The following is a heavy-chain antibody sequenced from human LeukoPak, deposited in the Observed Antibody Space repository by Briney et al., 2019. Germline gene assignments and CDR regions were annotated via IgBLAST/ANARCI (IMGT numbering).Heavy chain of an antibody. V-gene: IGHV3-23*01. CDR3: AKLSYYDSSGSRDY. J-gene: IGHJ4*02. CDR1: GFTFSLYA. CDR2: ISGSGGST. D-gene: IGHD3-22*01. Sequence: SGGSLRLSCAASGFTFSLYAMSWVRQAPGKGLEWVSAISGSGGSTYYADSVKGRFTISRDNSKNTLYLQMNSLRAEDTAVYYCAKLSYYDSSGSRDYWGQGTLVTVSS.